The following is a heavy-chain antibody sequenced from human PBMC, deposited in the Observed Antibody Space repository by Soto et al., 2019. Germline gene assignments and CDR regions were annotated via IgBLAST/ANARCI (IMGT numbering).Heavy chain of an antibody. Sequence: PGGSLRLSCAASGFTFSSYAMNWVRQAPGKGLEWVSSISGSSTYIYYADSVKGRFTISRDNAKNSLYLQMNSLRAEDTAVYYCARDRGEPNWSDSWGQGTLATVSS. J-gene: IGHJ5*01. CDR1: GFTFSSYA. CDR3: ARDRGEPNWSDS. D-gene: IGHD3-16*01. V-gene: IGHV3-21*01. CDR2: ISGSSTYI.